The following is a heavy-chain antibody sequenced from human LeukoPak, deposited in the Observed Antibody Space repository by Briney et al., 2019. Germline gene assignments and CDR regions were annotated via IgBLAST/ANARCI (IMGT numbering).Heavy chain of an antibody. V-gene: IGHV1-69*13. D-gene: IGHD5-18*01. Sequence: ASVKVSCKASGYTFTSYAMNWVRQAPGQGLEWMGGIIPIFGTANYAQKFQGRVTITADESTSTAYMELSSLRSEDTAVYYCATDRGYSYGLDAFDIWGQGTMVTVSS. CDR2: IIPIFGTA. CDR1: GYTFTSYA. CDR3: ATDRGYSYGLDAFDI. J-gene: IGHJ3*02.